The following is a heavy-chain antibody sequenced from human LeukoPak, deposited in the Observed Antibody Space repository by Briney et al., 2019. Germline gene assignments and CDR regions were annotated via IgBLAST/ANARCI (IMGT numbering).Heavy chain of an antibody. CDR1: GGSFSGYY. J-gene: IGHJ4*02. D-gene: IGHD3-22*01. CDR2: INHSGST. V-gene: IGHV4-34*01. Sequence: SETLSLTCAVYGGSFSGYYWSWIRQPPGKGLEWIGEINHSGSTNYNPSLKSRVTISVDTSKNQSSLKLSSVTAADTAVYYCARGSVSSGYHHYFDYWGQGTLVTVSS. CDR3: ARGSVSSGYHHYFDY.